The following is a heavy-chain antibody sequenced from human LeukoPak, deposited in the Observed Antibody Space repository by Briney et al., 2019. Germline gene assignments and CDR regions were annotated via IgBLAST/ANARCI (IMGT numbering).Heavy chain of an antibody. D-gene: IGHD2-8*01. CDR3: ARRYCTNGVCYIGPFDY. J-gene: IGHJ4*02. V-gene: IGHV4-59*01. CDR1: GGSISSYY. Sequence: SETLSLTCTVSGGSISSYYWSWIRQPPGKGLEWIGYIYYSGSTNYNPSLKSRVTISVDTSKNQFSLKLSSVTAADTAVYYCARRYCTNGVCYIGPFDYWGQGTLVTVPS. CDR2: IYYSGST.